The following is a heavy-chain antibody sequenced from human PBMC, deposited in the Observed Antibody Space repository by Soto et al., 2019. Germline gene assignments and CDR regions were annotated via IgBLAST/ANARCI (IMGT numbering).Heavy chain of an antibody. V-gene: IGHV4-59*08. CDR2: IYDTGST. D-gene: IGHD3-16*01. CDR3: ARHGYSTALYGSWDY. Sequence: QVQLQESGPGLVKPSETLSLTCTVSGGSISNNDWSWIRQPPGKGLEWIGYIYDTGSTKYNPSLQSRVTMLIDTSKNQFSLKLTSVTAADTAVYYCARHGYSTALYGSWDYWGQGTLVSVSS. J-gene: IGHJ4*02. CDR1: GGSISNND.